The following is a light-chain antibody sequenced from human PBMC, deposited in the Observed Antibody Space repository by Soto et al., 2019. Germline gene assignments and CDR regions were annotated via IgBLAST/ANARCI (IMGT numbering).Light chain of an antibody. CDR2: DAS. CDR3: HQRQSWPRT. CDR1: QSVGSF. V-gene: IGKV3-11*01. J-gene: IGKJ1*01. Sequence: EMVLTQSPATLSLSPGERSTLSFRASQSVGSFLAWYQHKPGQAPRLLIHDASSRATGIPARFSGSGSGTDFTLTISSLEPEDFAVYYCHQRQSWPRTFGQGTKVDI.